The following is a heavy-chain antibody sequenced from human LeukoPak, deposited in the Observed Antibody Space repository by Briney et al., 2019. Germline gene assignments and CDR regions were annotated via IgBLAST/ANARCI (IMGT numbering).Heavy chain of an antibody. Sequence: ASVKVSCKASGYTFTGYYMHWVRQAPGQGLEWMGWINPNSGGTNYAQKLQGRVTMTTDTSTSTAYMELRSLRSDDTAVYYCARVPSWGYENDYWGQGTLVTVSS. CDR1: GYTFTGYY. CDR2: INPNSGGT. D-gene: IGHD5-12*01. V-gene: IGHV1-2*02. J-gene: IGHJ4*02. CDR3: ARVPSWGYENDY.